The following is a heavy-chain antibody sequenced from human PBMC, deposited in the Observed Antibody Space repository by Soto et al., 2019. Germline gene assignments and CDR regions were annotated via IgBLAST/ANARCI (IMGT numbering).Heavy chain of an antibody. D-gene: IGHD5-18*01. CDR1: GFTFSSYG. CDR2: ISYDGSNK. V-gene: IGHV3-30*18. CDR3: AKDWDTAMVFDY. J-gene: IGHJ4*02. Sequence: QVQLVESGGGVVQPGRSLRLSCAASGFTFSSYGMHWVRQAPGKGLEWVAVISYDGSNKYYADSVKGRFTISRDNSKNTFYLQMNSMIAEDTAVYYCAKDWDTAMVFDYRGQGTLVTVCS.